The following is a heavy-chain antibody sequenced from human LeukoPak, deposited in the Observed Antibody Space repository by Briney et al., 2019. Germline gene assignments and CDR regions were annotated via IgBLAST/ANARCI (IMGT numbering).Heavy chain of an antibody. CDR3: ARSEYYYDSSGYYY. CDR1: GFTFSSYA. Sequence: PGGSLRLSCAASGFTFSSYAMSWVRQAPGKGLEWVSAISGSGGSTYYADSVKGGFTISRDNSKNTLYLQMNSLRAEDTAVYYCARSEYYYDSSGYYYWGQGTLVTVSS. J-gene: IGHJ4*02. V-gene: IGHV3-23*01. CDR2: ISGSGGST. D-gene: IGHD3-22*01.